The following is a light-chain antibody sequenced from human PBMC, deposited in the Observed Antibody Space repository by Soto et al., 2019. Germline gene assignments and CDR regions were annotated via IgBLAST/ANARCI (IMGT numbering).Light chain of an antibody. J-gene: IGKJ1*01. CDR2: GAS. CDR1: QSVSSN. V-gene: IGKV3-15*01. Sequence: ETVMTQSPATLSVSPGERATLSCRTSQSVSSNLAWYQQKPGQAPRLLIYGASTRATGIPARFTGSGSGTEFILTITSLQSEDSAVYYCQEYNTWPWTFGQGTKVDIK. CDR3: QEYNTWPWT.